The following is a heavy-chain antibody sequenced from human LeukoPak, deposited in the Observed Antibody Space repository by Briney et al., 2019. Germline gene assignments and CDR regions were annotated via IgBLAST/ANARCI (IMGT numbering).Heavy chain of an antibody. CDR2: IDHTRTT. CDR3: ARGRVSSNTWYSTYYYYFYMDV. Sequence: SETLSLTCTVSDDSITIYYWTWIRQPPGKVLEWIGYIDHTRTTNYNPSLNSRVTISRDTSKNHFSLELSSATAADTAVYFCARGRVSSNTWYSTYYYYFYMDVWGKGTTVTVSS. D-gene: IGHD4-11*01. CDR1: DDSITIYY. J-gene: IGHJ6*03. V-gene: IGHV4-59*01.